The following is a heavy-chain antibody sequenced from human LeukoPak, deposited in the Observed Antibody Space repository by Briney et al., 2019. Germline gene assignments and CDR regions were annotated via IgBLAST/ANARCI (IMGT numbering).Heavy chain of an antibody. D-gene: IGHD5/OR15-5a*01. J-gene: IGHJ6*02. V-gene: IGHV5-51*01. CDR3: ARQGLYPYYGMDV. Sequence: GESLKISCKGSGYSFTSYWLGWVRQMPGKGLEWMGIIYPGDSDTRYSPSFQGQVTISADKSISTAYLQWSSLKASDTAMYYCARQGLYPYYGMDVWGQGTTVTVSS. CDR2: IYPGDSDT. CDR1: GYSFTSYW.